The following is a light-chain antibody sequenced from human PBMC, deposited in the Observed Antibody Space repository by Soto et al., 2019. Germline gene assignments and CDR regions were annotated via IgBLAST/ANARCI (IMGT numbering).Light chain of an antibody. CDR2: DVS. Sequence: QPVLTQPASVSGSPGQSITISCTGTSSDVGGYNYVSWYQQHPGKAPKLMIYDVSNRPSGVSNRFSGSKSGNTASLTISGLQAEDEADYYCSSYTSSSPHVVFGGGTKVTVL. CDR3: SSYTSSSPHVV. CDR1: SSDVGGYNY. J-gene: IGLJ2*01. V-gene: IGLV2-14*01.